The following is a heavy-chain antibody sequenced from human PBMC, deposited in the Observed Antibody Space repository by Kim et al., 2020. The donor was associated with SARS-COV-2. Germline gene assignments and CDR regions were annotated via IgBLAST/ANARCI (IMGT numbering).Heavy chain of an antibody. CDR2: VYYTGNT. CDR1: GGSISSSGYY. J-gene: IGHJ4*02. Sequence: SETLSLTCTVSGGSISSSGYYWDWIRQPPGKGLEWIGSVYYTGNTYYNPSLKSRLTRSVDTYKNQFTMKISSVTDADTAVYDCARHFRGTSIQFLGLFQFDYWGQGTLLTVPS. D-gene: IGHD2-2*02. CDR3: ARHFRGTSIQFLGLFQFDY. V-gene: IGHV4-39*01.